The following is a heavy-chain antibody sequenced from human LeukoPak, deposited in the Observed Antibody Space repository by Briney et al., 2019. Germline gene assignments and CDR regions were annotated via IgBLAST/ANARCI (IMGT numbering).Heavy chain of an antibody. V-gene: IGHV3-30*18. J-gene: IGHJ4*02. CDR3: AKDWGSSPLDY. Sequence: GRSLRLSCAASGFTFSSYGMHWVRQAPGKGLEWVAVISYDGSNKYYADSVKGRFTISRDNSKNTLYLQMNSLRAEDTAVYYCAKDWGSSPLDYWGQGTLVTVSS. CDR1: GFTFSSYG. D-gene: IGHD3-16*01. CDR2: ISYDGSNK.